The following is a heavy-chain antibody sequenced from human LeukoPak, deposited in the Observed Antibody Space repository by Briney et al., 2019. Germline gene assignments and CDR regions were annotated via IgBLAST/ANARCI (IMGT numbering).Heavy chain of an antibody. V-gene: IGHV4-59*01. J-gene: IGHJ4*02. CDR2: IYYSGST. Sequence: PSETRSLTCPVSGCSISGYCWSWIRQPPGKGLEWIGYIYYSGSTNYNPSLKSRGTISVDTSKNQFSLKLSSVTAADPAVYYCARDASGYHGFDYWGKGPLVTVS. CDR3: ARDASGYHGFDY. CDR1: GCSISGYC. D-gene: IGHD3-22*01.